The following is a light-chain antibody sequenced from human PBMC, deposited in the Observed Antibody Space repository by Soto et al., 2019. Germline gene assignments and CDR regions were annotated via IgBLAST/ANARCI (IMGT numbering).Light chain of an antibody. J-gene: IGKJ1*01. CDR3: QQYGSSPTWT. V-gene: IGKV3-20*01. CDR2: GAS. CDR1: PSLSSSY. Sequence: IRLTQSPSPLTLSPGERATLSCRASPSLSSSYLAWYQQQPRQAPRLLLFGASSRATGGPDRCSGGGSGTDVSLTISRLETEDAAVYYCQQYGSSPTWTFGQGTKVDIK.